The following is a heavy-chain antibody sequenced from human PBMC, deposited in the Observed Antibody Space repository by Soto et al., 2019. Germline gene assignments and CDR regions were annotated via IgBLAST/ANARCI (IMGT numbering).Heavy chain of an antibody. CDR1: GYSFTSYW. D-gene: IGHD5-18*01. CDR2: IYPGDSDT. Sequence: GESLKISCKGSGYSFTSYWIGWVRQMPGKGLEWMGIIYPGDSDTRYSPSFQGQVTISAEKSISTAYLQWNSLKASDTAMYYCATIYSYGNSYYYGMDVWGQGTTVTVSS. CDR3: ATIYSYGNSYYYGMDV. V-gene: IGHV5-51*01. J-gene: IGHJ6*02.